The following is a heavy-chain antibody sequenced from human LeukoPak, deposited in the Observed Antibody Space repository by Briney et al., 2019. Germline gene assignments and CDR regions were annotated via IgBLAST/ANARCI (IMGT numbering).Heavy chain of an antibody. D-gene: IGHD6-13*01. J-gene: IGHJ4*02. CDR2: INSDGSST. CDR1: GFTFSNHW. Sequence: PGGSLRLSCAASGFTFSNHWMHWVRQAPGKGLVWVSRINSDGSSTSYADSVKGRFTISRDNDKNTLYLQMKSLRAEDTAVYYCAREAGGRELEWGQGTLVTVSS. V-gene: IGHV3-74*01. CDR3: AREAGGRELE.